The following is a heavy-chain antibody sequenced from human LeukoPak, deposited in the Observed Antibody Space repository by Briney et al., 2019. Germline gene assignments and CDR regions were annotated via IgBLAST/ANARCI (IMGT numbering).Heavy chain of an antibody. CDR3: ARDFLTGYFDY. D-gene: IGHD3-9*01. J-gene: IGHJ4*02. V-gene: IGHV3-48*02. CDR2: ISSSGSTK. Sequence: QPGGSLRLSCAASGFTFSTYNMNWVRQATGKGLEWVSYISSSGSTKYYADSVKGRFTISRDNVKNSLFLQMNSPSDEDTAVYYCARDFLTGYFDYWGQGTLVTVSS. CDR1: GFTFSTYN.